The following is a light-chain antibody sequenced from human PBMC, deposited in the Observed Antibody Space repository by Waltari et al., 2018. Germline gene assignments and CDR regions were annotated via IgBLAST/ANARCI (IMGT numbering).Light chain of an antibody. J-gene: IGKJ1*01. V-gene: IGKV1-5*03. Sequence: DAQMTQSPSSLSASVGDRVTITCRASQTISKLAWYQQKPGKAPKLRIYKASNLESGVPSRFSGSGSGTEFTLTISSLQPDDFATYHCQDYTWYWTFGQGTKVDI. CDR3: QDYTWYWT. CDR2: KAS. CDR1: QTISK.